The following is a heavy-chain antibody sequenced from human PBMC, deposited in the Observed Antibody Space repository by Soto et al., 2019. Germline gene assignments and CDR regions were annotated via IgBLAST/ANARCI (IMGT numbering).Heavy chain of an antibody. CDR1: GLTFSSYG. CDR3: AKPDYYDSSGYKYYDY. V-gene: IGHV3-30*18. J-gene: IGHJ4*02. CDR2: ISYDGSNK. Sequence: GGSLRLSCAASGLTFSSYGMHWVRQAPGKGLEWVAVISYDGSNKYYADSVKGRFTISRDNSKNTLYLQMNSLRAEDTAVYYCAKPDYYDSSGYKYYDYWGQGTLVTVPS. D-gene: IGHD3-22*01.